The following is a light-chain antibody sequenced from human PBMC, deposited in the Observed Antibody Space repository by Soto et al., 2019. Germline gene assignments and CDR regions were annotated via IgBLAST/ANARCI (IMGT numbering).Light chain of an antibody. CDR1: QSVGYS. CDR3: QQYKNWPGYT. CDR2: GAS. Sequence: EIETTQSPATLSLSPGEGATLSCRTSQSVGYSLAWYQQKPGLAPRLLIYGASTRITGIPDRFSGSGSGTEFTLTISSLQSEDFAVYYCQQYKNWPGYTFGQGTKLEIK. V-gene: IGKV3-15*01. J-gene: IGKJ2*01.